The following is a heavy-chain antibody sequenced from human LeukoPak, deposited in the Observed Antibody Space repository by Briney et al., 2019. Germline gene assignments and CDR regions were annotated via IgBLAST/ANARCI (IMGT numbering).Heavy chain of an antibody. V-gene: IGHV5-10-1*01. CDR2: IDPSDSYT. Sequence: PGESPRISCKGSGYSFTNYWISWVRQMPGKGLEWMGRIDPSDSYTNYSPSFQGHVTISADKSIITAYLQWSSLKASDTATYYCARQDSSGYYSPFDYWGQGTLVTVSS. CDR1: GYSFTNYW. J-gene: IGHJ4*02. D-gene: IGHD3-22*01. CDR3: ARQDSSGYYSPFDY.